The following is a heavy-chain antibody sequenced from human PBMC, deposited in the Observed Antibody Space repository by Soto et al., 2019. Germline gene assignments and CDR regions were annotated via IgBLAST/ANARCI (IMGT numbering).Heavy chain of an antibody. D-gene: IGHD1-26*01. Sequence: QVQLVQSGAEVKKPGSSVKVSCKASGGTFSNYVISWLRQAPGQGLEWMGGIIPIFDTSNYAQKFQGRVTITAVVSTSTASMELSSLRSEDTAVYYCARERTEDLRGTFDIWGQGTMVTVSS. J-gene: IGHJ3*02. CDR2: IIPIFDTS. V-gene: IGHV1-69*12. CDR3: ARERTEDLRGTFDI. CDR1: GGTFSNYV.